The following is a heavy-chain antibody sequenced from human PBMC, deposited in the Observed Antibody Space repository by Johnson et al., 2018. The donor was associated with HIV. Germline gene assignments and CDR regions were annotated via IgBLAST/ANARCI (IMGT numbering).Heavy chain of an antibody. CDR1: GFTVSSNY. CDR3: ARRRLLGPGKGDVFDI. Sequence: VQLVESGGGLIQPGGSLRLSCAASGFTVSSNYMSWIRQAPGKGLEWVANINHDGGEKHAVASVKGRFTITRDNAKKSLYLKMNSQRAEDTAVYYCARRRLLGPGKGDVFDIWGQGTMVTVSS. CDR2: INHDGGEK. J-gene: IGHJ3*02. V-gene: IGHV3-7*01. D-gene: IGHD2-15*01.